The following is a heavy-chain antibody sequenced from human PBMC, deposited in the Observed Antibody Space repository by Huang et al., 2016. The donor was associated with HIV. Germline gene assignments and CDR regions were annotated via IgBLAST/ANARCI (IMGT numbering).Heavy chain of an antibody. J-gene: IGHJ4*02. Sequence: QVQLQESGPGLVKPSETLSLTCTVSGGSISTHYWSWIRQPPGKGLGWIGSIDYSGSTNYSPSLKSRVTILLDTSKNQFALGVNSVTAADTAMYYCARDHHDFWRGYRRMYFFDHWGQGTLVTVSS. CDR3: ARDHHDFWRGYRRMYFFDH. V-gene: IGHV4-59*11. CDR2: IDYSGST. CDR1: GGSISTHY. D-gene: IGHD3-3*01.